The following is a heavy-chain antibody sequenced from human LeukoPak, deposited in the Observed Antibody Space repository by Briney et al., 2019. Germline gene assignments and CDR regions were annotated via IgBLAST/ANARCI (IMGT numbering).Heavy chain of an antibody. CDR3: ARAYYGDFWSGYPNWFDP. Sequence: KPSETLSLTCTVSGGSISSYYWSWIRQPPGKGLEWIGYIYYSGSTNYNPSLKSQVTISVDTSKNQFSLKLSSVTAADTAVYYCARAYYGDFWSGYPNWFDPWGQGTLVTVSS. CDR2: IYYSGST. J-gene: IGHJ5*02. D-gene: IGHD3-3*01. V-gene: IGHV4-59*01. CDR1: GGSISSYY.